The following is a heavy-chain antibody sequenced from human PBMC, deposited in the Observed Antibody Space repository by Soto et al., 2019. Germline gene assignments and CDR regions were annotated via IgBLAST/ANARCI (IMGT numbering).Heavy chain of an antibody. CDR2: ISGGGGNT. CDR1: GFTFSSYA. V-gene: IGHV3-23*01. CDR3: AKDRGAGGRFSGIAVAGIPS. D-gene: IGHD6-19*01. Sequence: EVQLLESGGGLVQPGGSLRLSCAASGFTFSSYAMSWVRQTPGKGLEWVSGISGGGGNTYYADSVTGPFTISRDNSRNTLYLQMNSLRAADTAIYYGAKDRGAGGRFSGIAVAGIPSWGQGTLVTVSS. J-gene: IGHJ5*02.